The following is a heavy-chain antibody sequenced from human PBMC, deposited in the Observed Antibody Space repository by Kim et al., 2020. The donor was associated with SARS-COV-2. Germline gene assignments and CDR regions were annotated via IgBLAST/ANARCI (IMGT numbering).Heavy chain of an antibody. CDR2: IYAGNT. V-gene: IGHV1-3*01. CDR3: TRCLGYSSTCFDY. CDR1: GYTFTTYA. Sequence: ASVKVSCKASGYTFTTYAMHWVRQVPGQSLEWVGWIYAGNTKYSEKLQGRLTITRDISASTAYMELGSLTSEDTAVYYCTRCLGYSSTCFDYWGQGTLVTVSS. J-gene: IGHJ4*02. D-gene: IGHD5-18*01.